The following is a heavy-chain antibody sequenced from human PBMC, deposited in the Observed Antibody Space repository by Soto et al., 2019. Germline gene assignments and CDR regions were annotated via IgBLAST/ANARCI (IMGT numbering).Heavy chain of an antibody. D-gene: IGHD6-13*01. J-gene: IGHJ5*02. CDR1: GFTFSSYS. CDR3: ARGDSSSWDSTRTDNWFDP. V-gene: IGHV3-48*02. CDR2: ISSSSSTI. Sequence: EVQLVESGGGLVQPGGSLRLSCAASGFTFSSYSMNWVRQAPGKGLEWVSYISSSSSTIYYADSVKGRFTISRHNAKNSLYLQMNSRRDEDTAVYYCARGDSSSWDSTRTDNWFDPWGQGTLVTVSS.